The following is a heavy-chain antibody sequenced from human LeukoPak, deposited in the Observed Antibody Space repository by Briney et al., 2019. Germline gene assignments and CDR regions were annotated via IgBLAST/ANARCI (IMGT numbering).Heavy chain of an antibody. CDR3: PRRGYSSGWPTLDY. V-gene: IGHV4-4*09. CDR2: IYPSGST. J-gene: IGHJ4*02. CDR1: GGSISSSY. Sequence: SETLSLTCTVSGGSISSSYWSWIRQPPGMGLEWIGYIYPSGSTNYNPSLKSRVTISVDTSKNQFSLKLSSVTAADTAVYYCPRRGYSSGWPTLDYWGQGTLVTVSS. D-gene: IGHD6-19*01.